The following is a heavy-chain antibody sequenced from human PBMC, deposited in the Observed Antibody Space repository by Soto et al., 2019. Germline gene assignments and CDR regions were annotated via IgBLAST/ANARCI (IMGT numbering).Heavy chain of an antibody. CDR1: GGSISSHY. Sequence: QVQLQESGPGLVRPSETLSLTCTVSGGSISSHYWSWVRQAPGKGLEWIGHIYYRGNTNYNPSLRSRSTISVDTSENQFSLKLNSVTTADTAVYYCARDGREASGMDVWGQGTKVTVSS. CDR3: ARDGREASGMDV. CDR2: IYYRGNT. J-gene: IGHJ6*02. D-gene: IGHD1-26*01. V-gene: IGHV4-59*11.